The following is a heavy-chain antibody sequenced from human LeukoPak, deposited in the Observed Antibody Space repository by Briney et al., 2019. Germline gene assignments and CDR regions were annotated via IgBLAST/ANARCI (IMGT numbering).Heavy chain of an antibody. Sequence: GGSLRLSCAASGFTFSSYEMNWVRQAPGKGLEWVSAISGSGGSTYYADSVKGRFTISRDNSKNTLYLQMNSLRAEDTAVYYCATSLGPFDYWGQGTLVTVSS. CDR2: ISGSGGST. J-gene: IGHJ4*02. V-gene: IGHV3-23*01. CDR3: ATSLGPFDY. D-gene: IGHD7-27*01. CDR1: GFTFSSYE.